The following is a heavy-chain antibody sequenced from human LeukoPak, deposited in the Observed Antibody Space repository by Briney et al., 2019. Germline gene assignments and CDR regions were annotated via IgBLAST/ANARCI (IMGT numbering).Heavy chain of an antibody. CDR1: GYTFTGYY. CDR3: ARDAHYYDSSGLNFSSFDY. V-gene: IGHV1-2*02. CDR2: INPNSGGT. J-gene: IGHJ4*02. Sequence: ASVKVSCKASGYTFTGYYMHWVRQAPGQGLEWMGWINPNSGGTNYAQKFQGRVTMTRDMSISTAYMELSRLSSVTAADTAVYYCARDAHYYDSSGLNFSSFDYWGQGTLVTVSS. D-gene: IGHD3-22*01.